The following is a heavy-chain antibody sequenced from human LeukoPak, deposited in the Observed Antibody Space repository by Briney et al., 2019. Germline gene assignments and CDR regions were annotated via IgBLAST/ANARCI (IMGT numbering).Heavy chain of an antibody. CDR2: VHLDGRT. CDR1: GDSITSTNYH. CDR3: AREGGFYRPLDY. Sequence: SETLSLTCTVSGDSITSTNYHWGWIRQPPGKGLEWIGEVHLDGRTNFNPSLKSRLTMSVDLSENHVSLKLTSVTAADTAVYYCAREGGFYRPLDYSGQGTLVTVSS. J-gene: IGHJ4*02. V-gene: IGHV4-39*07. D-gene: IGHD6-25*01.